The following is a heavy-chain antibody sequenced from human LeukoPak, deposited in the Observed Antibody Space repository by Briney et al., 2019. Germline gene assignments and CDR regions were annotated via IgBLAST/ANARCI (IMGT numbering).Heavy chain of an antibody. CDR2: ITASGTAM. J-gene: IGHJ4*02. V-gene: IGHV3-48*02. D-gene: IGHD1-26*01. Sequence: QTGGSLRLSCAASGFTFSSYSMNWVRQAPGKGLEWVSHITASGTAMFYADSVKGRFTISRDNAKNSLYLQMNSPRDEDTAVYYCASSGSYRFDYWGQGTLVTVSS. CDR1: GFTFSSYS. CDR3: ASSGSYRFDY.